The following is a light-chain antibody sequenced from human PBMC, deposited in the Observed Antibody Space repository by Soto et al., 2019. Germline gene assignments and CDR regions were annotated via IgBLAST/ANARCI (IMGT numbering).Light chain of an antibody. Sequence: DIQMTQAPSPLPSSVGDRVTITCRARQTVTKYLNWYQQKPGRAPNLLIYAESSLESGVPSRFSASGSGTEFTLTISSLQPEDFATYYCQQSYSTLFTFGPGTKVEIK. J-gene: IGKJ3*01. CDR1: QTVTKY. V-gene: IGKV1-39*01. CDR3: QQSYSTLFT. CDR2: AES.